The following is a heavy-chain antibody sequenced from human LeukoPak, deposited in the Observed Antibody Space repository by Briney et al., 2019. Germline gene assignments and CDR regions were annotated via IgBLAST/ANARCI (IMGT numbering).Heavy chain of an antibody. Sequence: ASVKVSCKDSGYTLTELSMHWVRQAPGKGLEWMGGFDPEDGETIYAQKFQGRVTMTEDTSTDTAYMELSSLRSEDTAVYYCATDRVVPAARTDWYFDLWGRGTLVTVSS. V-gene: IGHV1-24*01. D-gene: IGHD2-2*01. CDR3: ATDRVVPAARTDWYFDL. CDR1: GYTLTELS. CDR2: FDPEDGET. J-gene: IGHJ2*01.